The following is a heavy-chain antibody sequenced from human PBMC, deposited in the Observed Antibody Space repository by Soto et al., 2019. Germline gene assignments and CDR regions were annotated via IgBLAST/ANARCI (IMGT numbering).Heavy chain of an antibody. V-gene: IGHV3-21*01. CDR1: GFTFSSSS. Sequence: PGGSLRLSCATSGFTFSSSSMNWVRQAPGKRLEWVSSISGTSDYIDYADAVKGRFTISRDNAKNSLSLQMNSLRAEDTAVYYCARYDSSGYYWPYYYYGMDVWGQGTTVTVSS. CDR3: ARYDSSGYYWPYYYYGMDV. J-gene: IGHJ6*02. CDR2: ISGTSDYI. D-gene: IGHD3-22*01.